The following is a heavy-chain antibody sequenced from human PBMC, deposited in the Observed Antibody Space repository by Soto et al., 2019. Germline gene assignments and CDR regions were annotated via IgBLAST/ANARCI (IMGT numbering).Heavy chain of an antibody. CDR1: GFTFSSYG. CDR2: ISYDGSNK. Sequence: SGGSLRLSCAASGFTFSSYGMHWVRQAPGKGLEWVAVISYDGSNKYYADSVKGRFTISRDNSKNTLYLQMNSLRAEDTAVYYCAKDKYYDSSGYADYWGQGTLVTVSS. J-gene: IGHJ4*02. D-gene: IGHD3-22*01. CDR3: AKDKYYDSSGYADY. V-gene: IGHV3-30*18.